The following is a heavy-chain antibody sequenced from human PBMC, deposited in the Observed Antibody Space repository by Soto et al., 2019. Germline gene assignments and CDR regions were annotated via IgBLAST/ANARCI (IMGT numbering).Heavy chain of an antibody. CDR1: GYTLGTYD. V-gene: IGHV1-8*01. CDR2: LSPSTGNT. D-gene: IGHD3-9*01. Sequence: QVQLVQSGAEVRKPGASVKVSCRASGYTLGTYDINWVRQAPGQGLEWMGWLSPSTGNTGIAQKFQSRVTMTSDTSITTAYTELRNLRSDDTAVYYCARYFNTLDVWGQGTTVTVSS. CDR3: ARYFNTLDV. J-gene: IGHJ6*02.